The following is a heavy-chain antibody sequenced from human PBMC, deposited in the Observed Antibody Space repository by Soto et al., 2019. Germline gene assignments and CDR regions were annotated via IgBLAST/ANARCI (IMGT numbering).Heavy chain of an antibody. V-gene: IGHV4-39*01. Sequence: QLQLQESGPGLVKPSETLSLTCTVSGGSVSSSSYYLGWVRQPPGKGLEWIGSVYYSGRTYYNPSLESRVTISVDKSKNQFSLKLMSLSAADTAVYYCGRLEGLATISYYFDYWGQGALVTVSS. CDR2: VYYSGRT. D-gene: IGHD3-9*01. CDR1: GGSVSSSSYY. CDR3: GRLEGLATISYYFDY. J-gene: IGHJ4*02.